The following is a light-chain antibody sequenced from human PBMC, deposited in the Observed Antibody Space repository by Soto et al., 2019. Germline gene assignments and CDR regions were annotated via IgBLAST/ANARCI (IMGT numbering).Light chain of an antibody. Sequence: QSALTQPASVSGSPGQSITISCSGTSSDVGGYNYVSWYQQYPDKAPKLMIYDVSNRTSGVSNRFSGSKSGNKASLTISGLQADDEADYYCCSYTSSSTYVFGTGTKLTVL. V-gene: IGLV2-14*03. CDR2: DVS. CDR3: CSYTSSSTYV. J-gene: IGLJ1*01. CDR1: SSDVGGYNY.